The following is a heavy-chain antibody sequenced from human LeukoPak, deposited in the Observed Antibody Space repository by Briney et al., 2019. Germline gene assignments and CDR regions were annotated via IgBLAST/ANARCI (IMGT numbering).Heavy chain of an antibody. CDR1: GFTFSDYY. CDR2: ISSSGNTI. J-gene: IGHJ5*02. Sequence: GGSLRLSCAASGFTFSDYYMSWIRQAPGKGLEWVSYISSSGNTIYYAGSVKGRFTISRDNAKNSLYLQMNSLRAEDTAVYYCARGYYGDSSHFNWFDPWGQGTLVTVSS. V-gene: IGHV3-11*01. D-gene: IGHD4-17*01. CDR3: ARGYYGDSSHFNWFDP.